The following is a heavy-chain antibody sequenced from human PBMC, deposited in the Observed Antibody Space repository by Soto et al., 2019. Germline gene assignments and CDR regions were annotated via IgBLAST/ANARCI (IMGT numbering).Heavy chain of an antibody. D-gene: IGHD2-2*01. J-gene: IGHJ3*02. CDR1: GGSISSGGYY. Sequence: LSLTCTVSGGSISSGGYYWSWIRQHPGKGLEWIGYIYYSGSTYYNPSLKSRVTISVDTSKNQFSLKLSSVTAADTAVYYCAREGHCSSTSCYAAFDIWGQGTMVTVSS. CDR3: AREGHCSSTSCYAAFDI. V-gene: IGHV4-31*03. CDR2: IYYSGST.